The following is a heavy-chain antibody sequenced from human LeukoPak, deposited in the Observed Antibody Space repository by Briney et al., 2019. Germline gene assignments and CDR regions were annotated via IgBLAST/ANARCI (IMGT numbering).Heavy chain of an antibody. J-gene: IGHJ4*02. CDR1: GFTFSSYA. CDR3: AKDRVYYYGSGSFNDY. CDR2: ISGSGGST. Sequence: GGSLRLSCAAPGFTFSSYAMSWVRQAPGKGLEWVSAISGSGGSTYYADSVKGRFTISRDNSKNTLYLQMNSLRAEDTAVYYCAKDRVYYYGSGSFNDYWGQGTLITVSS. D-gene: IGHD3-10*01. V-gene: IGHV3-23*01.